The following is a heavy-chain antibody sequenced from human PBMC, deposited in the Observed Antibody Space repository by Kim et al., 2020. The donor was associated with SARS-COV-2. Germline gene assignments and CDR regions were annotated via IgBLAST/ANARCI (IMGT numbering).Heavy chain of an antibody. D-gene: IGHD6-13*01. CDR3: ARGNSRPHQPPLGY. J-gene: IGHJ4*02. CDR1: GFTFSSYA. Sequence: GGSLRLSCAASGFTFSSYAMHWVRQAPGKGLEWVAVISYDGSNKYYADSVKGRFTISRDNSKNTLYLQMNSLRAEDTAVYYCARGNSRPHQPPLGYWGQGTLVTVSS. V-gene: IGHV3-30*04. CDR2: ISYDGSNK.